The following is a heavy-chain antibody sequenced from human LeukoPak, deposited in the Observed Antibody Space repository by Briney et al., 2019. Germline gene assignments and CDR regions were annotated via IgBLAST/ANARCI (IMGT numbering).Heavy chain of an antibody. D-gene: IGHD1-26*01. Sequence: HPGGSLRLSCAASGFTFSSYWMTWVRQAPGKGPECVSVIYSVGSTYYADSVKGRFTISRDNSKNTVYLQMNSLRAEDTAVYYCARGPGGGATSGFFQHWGQGTLVTVSS. CDR2: IYSVGST. CDR1: GFTFSSYW. J-gene: IGHJ1*01. CDR3: ARGPGGGATSGFFQH. V-gene: IGHV3-53*01.